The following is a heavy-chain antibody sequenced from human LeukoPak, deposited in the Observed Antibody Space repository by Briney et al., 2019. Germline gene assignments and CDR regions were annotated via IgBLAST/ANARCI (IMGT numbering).Heavy chain of an antibody. V-gene: IGHV1-18*01. Sequence: GASVKVSCKASGYTFTSYGINWVRQAPGQGLEWMGWISAYNGNTNYAQKLQGRVTMTTDTSTSTAYMELRSLRSDDTAVYYCARDCSGGSCYSGIDYWGQGTLVTVSS. CDR2: ISAYNGNT. CDR1: GYTFTSYG. D-gene: IGHD2-15*01. J-gene: IGHJ4*02. CDR3: ARDCSGGSCYSGIDY.